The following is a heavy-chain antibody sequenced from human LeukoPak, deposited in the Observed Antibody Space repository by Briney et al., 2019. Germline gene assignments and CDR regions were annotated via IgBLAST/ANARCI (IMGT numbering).Heavy chain of an antibody. D-gene: IGHD5-24*01. CDR2: IYDSGST. Sequence: SETLSLTCTVSGGSIRSSYYYWGWIRQPPGKGLEWIGSIYDSGSTNYNPSLKSRVTISVDTSKNQFSLKLSSVTAADTAVYYCARGGDGFDYWGQGTLVTVSS. V-gene: IGHV4-39*07. CDR1: GGSIRSSYYY. J-gene: IGHJ4*02. CDR3: ARGGDGFDY.